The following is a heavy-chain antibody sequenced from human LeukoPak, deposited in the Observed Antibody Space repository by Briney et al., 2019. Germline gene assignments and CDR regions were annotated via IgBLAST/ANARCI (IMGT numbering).Heavy chain of an antibody. D-gene: IGHD6-6*01. V-gene: IGHV1-69*13. CDR3: ASTFSSIAAHPWFDP. Sequence: ASVKVSCKASGGTFSSYAISWVRQAPGQGLEWMGGIIPIFGTANYAQKFQGRVTITADESTSTAYMELSSLRSEDTAVYYCASTFSSIAAHPWFDPWGQGTLVTVSS. J-gene: IGHJ5*02. CDR1: GGTFSSYA. CDR2: IIPIFGTA.